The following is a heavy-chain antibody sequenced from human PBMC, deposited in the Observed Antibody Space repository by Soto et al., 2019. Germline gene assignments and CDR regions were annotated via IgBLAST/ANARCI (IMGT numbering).Heavy chain of an antibody. CDR1: GFTFSDYW. J-gene: IGHJ5*02. CDR3: ARVKLGSYDWFDP. Sequence: EVQLVESGGGLVQPGGSLRLSCAASGFTFSDYWMHWVRLVPGKGLLWVSRINPDGSRTNYADSVKGRFATYRDNAKNTVYLQMNSLRAEDTVVYYCARVKLGSYDWFDPWGQGTLVTVSS. V-gene: IGHV3-74*01. CDR2: INPDGSRT. D-gene: IGHD3-16*01.